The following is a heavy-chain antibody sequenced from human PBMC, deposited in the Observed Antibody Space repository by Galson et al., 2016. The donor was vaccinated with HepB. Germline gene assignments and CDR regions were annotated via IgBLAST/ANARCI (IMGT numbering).Heavy chain of an antibody. CDR1: GYSISSGYY. V-gene: IGHV4-38-2*02. Sequence: LSLTCTVSGYSISSGYYWGWIRQPPGKGLEWIGSISHSGSTYYNPSLKSRVTVSVDTSKNHFSLKLSSVTAADTAVYYCARVRSVGYYFDYWGQGTLVTVSS. CDR3: ARVRSVGYYFDY. J-gene: IGHJ4*02. CDR2: ISHSGST. D-gene: IGHD1-26*01.